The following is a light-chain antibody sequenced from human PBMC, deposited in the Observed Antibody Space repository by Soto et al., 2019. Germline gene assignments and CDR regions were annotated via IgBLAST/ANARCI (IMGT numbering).Light chain of an antibody. Sequence: QSVLTQPPSASGTPGQRVTISCSGNSSNIGSNSVNWYRQLPGTAPKLLIYRNNQRPSGVPDRFSGSKSGTSASLAISGLQSEDEADYYCAAWDDSLDGGVFGGGTKLTVL. V-gene: IGLV1-44*01. CDR1: SSNIGSNS. J-gene: IGLJ3*02. CDR3: AAWDDSLDGGV. CDR2: RNN.